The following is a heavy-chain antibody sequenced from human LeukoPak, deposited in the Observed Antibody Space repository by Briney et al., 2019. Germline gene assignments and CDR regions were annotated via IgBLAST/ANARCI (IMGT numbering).Heavy chain of an antibody. Sequence: SETLSLTCAVYGGSFSGYYWGWIRQPPGKGLEWIGRIYYSGSTYYNPSLKRRVTLSVDTSKNQFSLKLSSVTAADTAVYYCARHVVSTMAPYYYMDVWGKGTTVTVSS. V-gene: IGHV4-39*01. CDR2: IYYSGST. D-gene: IGHD5/OR15-5a*01. J-gene: IGHJ6*03. CDR1: GGSFSGYY. CDR3: ARHVVSTMAPYYYMDV.